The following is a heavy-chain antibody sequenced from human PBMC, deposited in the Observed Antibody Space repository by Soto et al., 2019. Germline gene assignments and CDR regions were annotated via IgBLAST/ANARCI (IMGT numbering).Heavy chain of an antibody. V-gene: IGHV3-74*03. J-gene: IGHJ5*02. CDR1: GFTFSSYW. D-gene: IGHD4-17*01. CDR2: IDSDGIST. Sequence: GGSLRLSCAASGFTFSSYWMHWVRQVPGKGLVWVSHIDSDGISTTYADSVKGRFTISRDNAKNTVYLQMNSLRAEDTAVYYCAKLPWADYGGIFDPWGQGTLVTVSS. CDR3: AKLPWADYGGIFDP.